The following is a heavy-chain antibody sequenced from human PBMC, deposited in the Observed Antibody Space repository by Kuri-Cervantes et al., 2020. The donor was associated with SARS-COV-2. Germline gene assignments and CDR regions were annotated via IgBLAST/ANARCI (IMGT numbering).Heavy chain of an antibody. D-gene: IGHD5-12*01. Sequence: ASVKVSCKASGYAFTGYYMHWVRQAPGQGLEWMGWINPNSGGTNYAQKFQGRVTITTDESTSTAHMELSSLRSEDTAVYYCARDSESGGYSGYDLSYWGQGTLVTVSS. CDR2: INPNSGGT. J-gene: IGHJ4*02. V-gene: IGHV1-2*02. CDR3: ARDSESGGYSGYDLSY. CDR1: GYAFTGYY.